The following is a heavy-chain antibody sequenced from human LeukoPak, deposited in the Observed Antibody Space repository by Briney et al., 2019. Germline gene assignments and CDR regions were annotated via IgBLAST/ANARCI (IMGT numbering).Heavy chain of an antibody. CDR3: ARRIGGSAEIDY. J-gene: IGHJ4*02. CDR2: IKYGGST. D-gene: IGHD1-26*01. V-gene: IGHV4-39*01. Sequence: SETLSLTCTVSGVSISSSSYYWNCIRQPPGKGLEWIGNIKYGGSTYYNPSLKSRVTISVDTSKNQFSLKLSSVTAADTAVFYCARRIGGSAEIDYWGQGTQVTVSS. CDR1: GVSISSSSYY.